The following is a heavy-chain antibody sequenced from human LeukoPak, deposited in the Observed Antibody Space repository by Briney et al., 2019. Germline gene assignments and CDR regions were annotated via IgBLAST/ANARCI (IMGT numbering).Heavy chain of an antibody. V-gene: IGHV1-69*05. Sequence: GSSVKVSCKASGGTFSSYAIGWVRQAPGQGLEWMGGIIPIFGTANYAQKFQGRVTITTDESTSTAYMELSSLRSEDTAVYYFSTENVDTAMVRYYFDYGGQGTRVTVSS. D-gene: IGHD5-18*01. CDR2: IIPIFGTA. CDR3: STENVDTAMVRYYFDY. CDR1: GGTFSSYA. J-gene: IGHJ4*02.